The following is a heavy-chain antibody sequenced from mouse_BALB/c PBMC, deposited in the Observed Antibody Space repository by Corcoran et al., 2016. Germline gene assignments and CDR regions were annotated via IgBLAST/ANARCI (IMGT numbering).Heavy chain of an antibody. J-gene: IGHJ4*01. CDR1: GYTFTNYG. CDR3: AREPYAMDY. V-gene: IGHV9-1*02. CDR2: INTYTGEP. Sequence: QIQLVQSVPELKKPGETVKISCKASGYTFTNYGMNWVKQAPGKVLKWMGWINTYTGEPTYADDFKGRFAFSLETSASTAYLQINNLKNEDMATYFCAREPYAMDYWGQGTSVTVSS.